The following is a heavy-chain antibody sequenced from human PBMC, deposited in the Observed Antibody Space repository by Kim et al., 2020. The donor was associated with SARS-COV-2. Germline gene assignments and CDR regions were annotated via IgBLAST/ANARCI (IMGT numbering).Heavy chain of an antibody. D-gene: IGHD2-15*01. J-gene: IGHJ4*02. CDR2: IDPSDSST. Sequence: GESLKISCKASGYSFTTYYITWVRQVSGKGLEWMGRIDPSDSSTDYSASFQGHVSISADKSINTAYLQWSSPKASDTAMYYCAREDNDADSDYWGQGTLVTVSS. CDR1: GYSFTTYY. CDR3: AREDNDADSDY. V-gene: IGHV5-10-1*01.